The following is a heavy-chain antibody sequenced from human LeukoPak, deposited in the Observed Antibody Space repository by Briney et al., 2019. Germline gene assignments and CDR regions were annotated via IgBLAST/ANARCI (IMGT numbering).Heavy chain of an antibody. CDR2: ISGSSGSI. CDR1: GFTLSSYT. J-gene: IGHJ4*02. CDR3: AKSERPGSGWYGPFDY. D-gene: IGHD6-19*01. Sequence: GGSLRLSCAASGFTLSSYTMSWVRQAPGKGLEWVSSISGSSGSIYYADSVKGRFTISRDNSKNTLYLQMNSLRAEDTAVYYCAKSERPGSGWYGPFDYWGQGTLGPVSS. V-gene: IGHV3-23*01.